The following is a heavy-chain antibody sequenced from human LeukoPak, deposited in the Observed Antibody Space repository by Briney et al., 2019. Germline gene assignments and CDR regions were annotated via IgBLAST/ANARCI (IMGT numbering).Heavy chain of an antibody. CDR1: GDSISSSSYY. J-gene: IGHJ4*02. V-gene: IGHV4-39*07. Sequence: SETLSLTCTVSGDSISSSSYYWGWIRQPPGKGLEWIGSIYYSGSTYYNPSLKSRVTISVDTSKNQFSLKLSSVTAADTAVYYCARSFDSSSAHFDYWGQGTLVTVSS. CDR2: IYYSGST. CDR3: ARSFDSSSAHFDY. D-gene: IGHD6-6*01.